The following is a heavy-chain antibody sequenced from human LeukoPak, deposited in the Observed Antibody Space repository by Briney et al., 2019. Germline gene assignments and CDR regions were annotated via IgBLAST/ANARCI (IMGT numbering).Heavy chain of an antibody. CDR3: ASTYGGNVNVVDY. D-gene: IGHD4-23*01. V-gene: IGHV3-30*04. Sequence: GGSLRLSCAASGFTFSSYAMHWVRQAPGKGLEWVAVISYDGSNKYYADYVKGRFTISRDNSKNTPYLQMNSLRAEDTAVYYCASTYGGNVNVVDYWGQGTLVTVSS. J-gene: IGHJ4*02. CDR1: GFTFSSYA. CDR2: ISYDGSNK.